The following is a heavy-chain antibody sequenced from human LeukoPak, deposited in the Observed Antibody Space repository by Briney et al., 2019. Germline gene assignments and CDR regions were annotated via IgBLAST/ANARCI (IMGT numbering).Heavy chain of an antibody. J-gene: IGHJ3*02. CDR2: IYHSGST. CDR3: ARDKPTTYYDLLTGYSRPDAFDI. V-gene: IGHV4-38-2*02. Sequence: DPSETLSLTCTVSGYSISSGYYWGWIRQPPGKGLEWIGSIYHSGSTYYNPSVKSRGTISVDTSNNQFSLKLSSVTAADTAVYYCARDKPTTYYDLLTGYSRPDAFDIWGQGTMVTVSS. D-gene: IGHD3-9*01. CDR1: GYSISSGYY.